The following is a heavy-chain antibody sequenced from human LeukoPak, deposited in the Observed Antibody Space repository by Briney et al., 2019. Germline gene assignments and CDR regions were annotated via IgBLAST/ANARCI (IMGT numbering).Heavy chain of an antibody. V-gene: IGHV3-48*01. CDR1: GFTFSSYS. CDR3: ARDAYYYGSGRGVPLDY. CDR2: ISSSSSTI. J-gene: IGHJ4*02. D-gene: IGHD3-10*01. Sequence: PGGSLRLSCAASGFTFSSYSMNWVRQAPGKGLEWVSYISSSSSTIYYADSVKGRFTISRDNAKNSLYLQMNSLRAEDTAVYYCARDAYYYGSGRGVPLDYWGQGTLVTVSS.